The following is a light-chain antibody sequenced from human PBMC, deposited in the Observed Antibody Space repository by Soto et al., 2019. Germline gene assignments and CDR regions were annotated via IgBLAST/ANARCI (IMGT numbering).Light chain of an antibody. CDR1: QGVTSNY. J-gene: IGKJ2*01. Sequence: DIVLTQSPGTLSLSPGDGATLSCRASQGVTSNYLAWSQQKPGQAPRLLFYGASTRAIDIPDRFSGSRSGTDFTLTISRLEPEDFAVYYCHQYGRPPYTFGQGTKLEIK. CDR2: GAS. CDR3: HQYGRPPYT. V-gene: IGKV3-20*01.